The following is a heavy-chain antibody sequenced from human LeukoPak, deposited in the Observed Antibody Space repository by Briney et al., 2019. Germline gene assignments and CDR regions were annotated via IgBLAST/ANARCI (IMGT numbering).Heavy chain of an antibody. CDR2: ISSSSSYI. CDR3: AKVFLAGSFAFDI. Sequence: GGSLILSCAASGFTFSSCSMNWVRQAPGKGLEWVSSISSSSSYIYYADSVKGRFTISRDNAKNSLYLQMNSLRAEDTALYYCAKVFLAGSFAFDIWGQGTMATVSS. D-gene: IGHD1-26*01. CDR1: GFTFSSCS. J-gene: IGHJ3*02. V-gene: IGHV3-21*04.